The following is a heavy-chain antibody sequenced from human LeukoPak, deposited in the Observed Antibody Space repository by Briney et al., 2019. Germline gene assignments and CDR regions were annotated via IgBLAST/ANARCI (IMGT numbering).Heavy chain of an antibody. Sequence: PSETLSLICTVSGGSISSYYWSWIRQPPGKGLEWIGYIYYSGSTKYNPSLKSRVSISVDTSKNQFSLKLSSVTAADTAVYYCARGFCSGGSCYSAIFDYWGQGTLVTVSS. V-gene: IGHV4-59*01. D-gene: IGHD2-15*01. J-gene: IGHJ4*02. CDR2: IYYSGST. CDR1: GGSISSYY. CDR3: ARGFCSGGSCYSAIFDY.